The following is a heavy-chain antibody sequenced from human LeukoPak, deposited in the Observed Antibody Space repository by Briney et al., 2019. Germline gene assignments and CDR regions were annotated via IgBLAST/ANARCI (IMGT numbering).Heavy chain of an antibody. Sequence: NPGGSLRLSCAASGFTFSHHYMHWVRQAPGKGLEWVSAISGSSTYIFYADSVKGRFTVSRDNAKDSLYLQLNSLRGEDTAVYYCARDLFADEKKTLDYWGQGTLVTVSS. D-gene: IGHD3-16*01. J-gene: IGHJ4*02. CDR1: GFTFSHHY. CDR3: ARDLFADEKKTLDY. V-gene: IGHV3-21*01. CDR2: ISGSSTYI.